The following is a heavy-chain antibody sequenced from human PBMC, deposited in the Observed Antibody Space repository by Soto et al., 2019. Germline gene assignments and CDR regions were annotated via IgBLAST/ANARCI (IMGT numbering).Heavy chain of an antibody. V-gene: IGHV3-23*01. CDR3: AKDTTVLRYFDWAPDY. CDR2: ISGSGGST. J-gene: IGHJ4*01. D-gene: IGHD3-9*01. CDR1: GFTFSSYA. Sequence: GGSLRLSCAASGFTFSSYAMSWVRQAPGKGLEWVSAISGSGGSTYYADSVKGRFTISRDNSKNTLYLQMNSLRAEDTAVYYCAKDTTVLRYFDWAPDYWGHGTLVTVSS.